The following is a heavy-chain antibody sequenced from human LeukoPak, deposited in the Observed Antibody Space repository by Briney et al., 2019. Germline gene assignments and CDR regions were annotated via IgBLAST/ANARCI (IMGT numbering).Heavy chain of an antibody. CDR1: GFTFADYA. Sequence: GGSLRLSCSTSGFTFADYAMIWVRQAPGKGLEWVGSIRNEADGGTTEYAASVEGRFTVSRDDSKSIAYLQMNSLKTEDTAVYFCARLQFFDYLSWDHTYHTYMDAWGKGTTVTVS. CDR3: ARLQFFDYLSWDHTYHTYMDA. CDR2: IRNEADGGTT. V-gene: IGHV3-49*04. J-gene: IGHJ6*03. D-gene: IGHD3-3*01.